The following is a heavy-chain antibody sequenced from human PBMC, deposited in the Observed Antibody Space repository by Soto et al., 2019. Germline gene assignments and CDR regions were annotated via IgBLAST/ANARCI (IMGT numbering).Heavy chain of an antibody. J-gene: IGHJ4*02. V-gene: IGHV4-59*11. D-gene: IGHD3-10*01. CDR3: ARGFAVVRGKPPHERLIDY. CDR1: GGSLSNHD. CDR2: ISYSVNT. Sequence: SETLSLTCTVPGGSLSNHDWNWFGQPPGKGPEWIGYISYSVNTNYNPSLRSRVTVSVDASKNQFSLRLNSVTAADTAVYYCARGFAVVRGKPPHERLIDYWGQGILVT.